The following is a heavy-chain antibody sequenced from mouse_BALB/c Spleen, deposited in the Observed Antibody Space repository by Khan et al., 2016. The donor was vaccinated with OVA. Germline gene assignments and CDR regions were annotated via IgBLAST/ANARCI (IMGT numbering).Heavy chain of an antibody. CDR2: ISSGSSTI. J-gene: IGHJ2*01. V-gene: IGHV5-17*02. Sequence: EVELVESGGGLVQPGGSRKLSCAASGFTFSRFGMHWVRQAPEKGLEWVAYISSGSSTINYADTVKGRFTISRDNPKNTLFLQMTSLRSEDTAMYYCARDSNCDYWGQGTTLTVSS. CDR3: ARDSNCDY. CDR1: GFTFSRFG.